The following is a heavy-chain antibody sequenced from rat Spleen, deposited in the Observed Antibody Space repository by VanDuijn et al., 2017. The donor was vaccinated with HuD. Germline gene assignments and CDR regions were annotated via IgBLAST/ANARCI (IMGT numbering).Heavy chain of an antibody. Sequence: EVQLVESGGGLVQPGRSLKLSCAASGFTFSNYGMHWIRQAPTKGLDWVASISPSGGSTHYRDSAKGRFTISRDNAKSTQYLQMDSLRSEDTATYYCVSHGARISRFAYWGQGTLVTVSS. CDR1: GFTFSNYG. CDR3: VSHGARISRFAY. J-gene: IGHJ3*01. V-gene: IGHV5-19*01. D-gene: IGHD2-7*01. CDR2: ISPSGGST.